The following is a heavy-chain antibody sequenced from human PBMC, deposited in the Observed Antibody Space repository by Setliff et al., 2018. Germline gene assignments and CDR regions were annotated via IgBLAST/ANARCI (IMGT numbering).Heavy chain of an antibody. CDR1: GYTFTSYD. CDR3: ARVTYCGGDCYSFDY. V-gene: IGHV1-8*02. CDR2: MNPNSGNT. Sequence: ASVKVSCKASGYTFTSYDINWVRQATGQGLEWMGWMNPNSGNTGYAQKFQGRVTMTRNTSISTAYMELRSLRSDDTAVYFCARVTYCGGDCYSFDYWGQGTLVTVSS. J-gene: IGHJ4*02. D-gene: IGHD2-21*01.